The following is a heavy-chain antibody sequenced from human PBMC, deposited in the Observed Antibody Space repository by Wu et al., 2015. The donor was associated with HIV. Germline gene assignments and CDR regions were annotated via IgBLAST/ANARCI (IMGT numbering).Heavy chain of an antibody. CDR2: IIPLFGSA. J-gene: IGHJ4*02. CDR3: ARGFSSTWYDYYDC. V-gene: IGHV1-69*05. Sequence: VQSGAEVKKPGSSVKVSCKTSGDTFKYYAMNWVRQAPGQGLEWMGGIIPLFGSAYSAQRFQDRLTVTTDDSTATAYMELSSLTSDDTAVYYCARGFSSTWYDYYDCWGQGTLVTVSS. CDR1: GDTFKYYA. D-gene: IGHD6-13*01.